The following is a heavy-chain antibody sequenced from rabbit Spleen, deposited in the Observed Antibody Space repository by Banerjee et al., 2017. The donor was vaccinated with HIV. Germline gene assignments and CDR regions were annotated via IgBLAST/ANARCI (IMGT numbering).Heavy chain of an antibody. CDR2: IYTGNFKT. J-gene: IGHJ4*01. V-gene: IGHV1S40*01. D-gene: IGHD8-1*01. CDR3: ARDAGTGDYIDVYFNL. Sequence: QSLEESGGDLVKPEGSLTLTCTASGFSFSSSYYMCWVRQAPGKGLEWIGCIYTGNFKTYYASWAKGRFTISKSSSTTVTLQMTSLTAADTATYFCARDAGTGDYIDVYFNLWGPGTLVTVS. CDR1: GFSFSSSYY.